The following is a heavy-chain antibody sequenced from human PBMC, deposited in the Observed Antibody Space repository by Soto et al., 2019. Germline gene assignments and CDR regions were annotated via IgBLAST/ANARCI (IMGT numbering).Heavy chain of an antibody. V-gene: IGHV6-1*01. D-gene: IGHD4-4*01. Sequence: QVQLQESGPGLVKPSQTLSLTCAISGDSVSSNSAAWNWIRLSPSRGLEWLARTYYRSRWYNDYAVFVRSRITVNPDTSKSQFALQLTSVTPEDTAVYYCAVTTSHQWDYMDVWGKGTTVTVSS. CDR1: GDSVSSNSAA. J-gene: IGHJ6*03. CDR2: TYYRSRWYN. CDR3: AVTTSHQWDYMDV.